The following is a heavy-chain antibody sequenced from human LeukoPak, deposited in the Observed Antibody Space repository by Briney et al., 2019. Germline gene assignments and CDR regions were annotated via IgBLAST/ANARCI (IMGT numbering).Heavy chain of an antibody. CDR1: GGSVSSHY. V-gene: IGHV4-4*07. CDR3: ASLIAAAANAFDI. CDR2: IYNSGSV. D-gene: IGHD6-13*01. Sequence: SETLSLTCTVSGGSVSSHYWSWIRQPVGKGLEWIGRIYNSGSVNDNPSLRSRVTMSLDTSKNQFSLKLSSVTAADTAVYYCASLIAAAANAFDIWGQGTMVTVSS. J-gene: IGHJ3*02.